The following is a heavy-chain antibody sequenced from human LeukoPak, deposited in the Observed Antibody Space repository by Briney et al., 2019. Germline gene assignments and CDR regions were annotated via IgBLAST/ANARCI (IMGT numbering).Heavy chain of an antibody. Sequence: SETLSLTCNVSGGSINNYYWSWLRQPPGKGLEWIGYIYFTGGTNYNPSLKSRVTMSIDTSKNQSALKLNSVPAADTALYSCARGGGLFDYWGQGSLVTVSS. CDR2: IYFTGGT. V-gene: IGHV4-59*01. J-gene: IGHJ4*02. D-gene: IGHD3-10*01. CDR3: ARGGGLFDY. CDR1: GGSINNYY.